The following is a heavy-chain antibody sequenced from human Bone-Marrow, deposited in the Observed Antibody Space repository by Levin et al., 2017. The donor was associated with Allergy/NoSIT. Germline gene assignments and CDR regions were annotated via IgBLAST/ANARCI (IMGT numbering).Heavy chain of an antibody. D-gene: IGHD1-14*01. J-gene: IGHJ6*02. CDR1: GGSFSALY. Sequence: SQTPSLTCDVYGGSFSALYWNWIRQSPGKGLEWIGEINHSGSTNYNPSLKSRVTISADTSSNQISLRLTSVTAADTAVYYCARGSEYEEPTISNYYYYYGMDVWGQGTTVTVSS. CDR2: INHSGST. CDR3: ARGSEYEEPTISNYYYYYGMDV. V-gene: IGHV4-34*01.